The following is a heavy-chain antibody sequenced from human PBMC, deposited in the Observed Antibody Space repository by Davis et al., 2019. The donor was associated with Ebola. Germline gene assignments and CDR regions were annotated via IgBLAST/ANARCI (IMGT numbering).Heavy chain of an antibody. Sequence: GESLKISCAASGFTFSSYSMNWVRQAPGKGLEWVSYISSSGSTIYYADSVKGRFTISRDNSKNTLYLQMNSLRAEDTAVYYCARGEGRIAAAGTDYWGQGTLVTVSS. CDR1: GFTFSSYS. V-gene: IGHV3-48*01. CDR3: ARGEGRIAAAGTDY. D-gene: IGHD6-13*01. CDR2: ISSSGSTI. J-gene: IGHJ4*02.